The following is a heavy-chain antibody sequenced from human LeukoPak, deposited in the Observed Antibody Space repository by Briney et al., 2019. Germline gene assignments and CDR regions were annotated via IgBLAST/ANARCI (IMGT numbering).Heavy chain of an antibody. CDR3: AKDRCSNGVGCYYYYMDV. CDR2: ISGSGGST. D-gene: IGHD2-8*01. CDR1: GFTFSSYG. V-gene: IGHV3-23*01. Sequence: GGSLRLSCAASGFTFSSYGMSWVRQAPGKGLEWVSAISGSGGSTYYADSVKGRFTISRDSSKNILYLQMNSLRAEDTAVYYCAKDRCSNGVGCYYYYMDVWGKGTTVTVSS. J-gene: IGHJ6*03.